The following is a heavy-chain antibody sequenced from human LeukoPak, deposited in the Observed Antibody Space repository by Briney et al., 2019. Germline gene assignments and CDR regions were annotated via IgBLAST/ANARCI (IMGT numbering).Heavy chain of an antibody. CDR2: ISSSSSTI. D-gene: IGHD3-10*01. V-gene: IGHV3-48*01. CDR3: ARDGHYYGSGSYYDY. Sequence: GGSLRLSCAASGFTFSSYSMNWVRQAPGKGLEWVSYISSSSSTIYYADSVKGRFTISRDNAKNSLYLQMNSLRAEDTAVYYCARDGHYYGSGSYYDYWGQGTLVTVSS. CDR1: GFTFSSYS. J-gene: IGHJ4*02.